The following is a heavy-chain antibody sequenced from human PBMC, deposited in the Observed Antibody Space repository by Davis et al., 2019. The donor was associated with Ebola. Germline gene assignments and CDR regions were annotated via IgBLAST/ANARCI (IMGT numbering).Heavy chain of an antibody. V-gene: IGHV7-4-1*02. CDR2: INTNTGNP. Sequence: SVNVSCKASGYTFTSYAMNWVRQAPGQGLEWMGWINTNTGNPTYAQGFTGRFVFSLDTSVSTAYLQISSLKAADNVVYYCARESEVYSYGSNDAFDIWGQGTMVTVSS. CDR3: ARESEVYSYGSNDAFDI. D-gene: IGHD5-18*01. J-gene: IGHJ3*02. CDR1: GYTFTSYA.